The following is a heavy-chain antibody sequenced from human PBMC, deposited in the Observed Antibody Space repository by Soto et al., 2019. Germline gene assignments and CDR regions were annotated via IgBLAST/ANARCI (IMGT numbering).Heavy chain of an antibody. CDR1: GFTFSSYA. V-gene: IGHV3-23*01. D-gene: IGHD3-22*01. CDR2: ISGSCGST. Sequence: GGSLRLSCAASGFTFSSYAMSWVRQAPGKGLEWVSAISGSCGSTYYADSVKGRFTISRDNSKNTLYLQMNSLRAEDTAVYYCSKRRHSGYTLDYWGQGTLVTVSS. CDR3: SKRRHSGYTLDY. J-gene: IGHJ4*02.